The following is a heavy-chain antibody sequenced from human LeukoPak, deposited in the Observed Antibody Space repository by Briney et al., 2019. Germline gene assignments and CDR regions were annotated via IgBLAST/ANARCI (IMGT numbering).Heavy chain of an antibody. J-gene: IGHJ4*02. V-gene: IGHV3-23*01. CDR3: AKDLRGSNWYPFDY. D-gene: IGHD6-13*01. CDR2: IGSSGGGA. Sequence: GGSLRLSCAASGFTFSSFAMSWVRGAPGKGLEWVSAIGSSGGGAYYADSVKGRFTISRDNSKNTLYLQMNSLRAEDTAIYYCAKDLRGSNWYPFDYWGQGTLVTVSS. CDR1: GFTFSSFA.